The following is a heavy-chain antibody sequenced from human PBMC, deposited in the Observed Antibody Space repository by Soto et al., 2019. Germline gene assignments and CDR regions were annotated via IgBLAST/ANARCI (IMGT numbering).Heavy chain of an antibody. V-gene: IGHV4-59*12. J-gene: IGHJ4*02. CDR2: VYYSGST. CDR1: GGSISSAY. Sequence: SETLSLTCTVSGGSISSAYWSWIRQPPGEGLEWIGYVYYSGSTKYNPSLKSRVTISVDTSKKQFSLKLSSVTAADTAVYYCARGPPFNSWGQGTLVTVSS. CDR3: ARGPPFNS.